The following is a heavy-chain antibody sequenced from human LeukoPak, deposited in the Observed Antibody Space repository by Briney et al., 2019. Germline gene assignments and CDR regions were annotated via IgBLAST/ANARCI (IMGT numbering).Heavy chain of an antibody. CDR3: AKDSKVRGVIDY. D-gene: IGHD3-10*01. J-gene: IGHJ4*02. Sequence: GGSLRLSCAASGFTFSSYGMSCVRQAPGKGLEWVSAISGSGGSTYYADSVKGRFTISRDNSKNTLYLQMNSLRAEDTAVYYCAKDSKVRGVIDYWGQGTLVTVSS. CDR1: GFTFSSYG. CDR2: ISGSGGST. V-gene: IGHV3-23*01.